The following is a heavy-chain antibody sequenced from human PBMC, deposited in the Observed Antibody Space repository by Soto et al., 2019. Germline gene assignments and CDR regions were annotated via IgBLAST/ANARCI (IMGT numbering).Heavy chain of an antibody. J-gene: IGHJ6*02. V-gene: IGHV3-48*03. D-gene: IGHD6-6*01. CDR3: ARDRVAARPYYYYGMDV. Sequence: ESGGGLVQPGGSLRLSCAASGFTFSSYEMNWVRQAPGKGLEWVSYISSSGSTIYYADSVKGRFTISRDNAKNSLYLQMNSLRAEDTAVYYCARDRVAARPYYYYGMDVWGQGTTVTVSS. CDR1: GFTFSSYE. CDR2: ISSSGSTI.